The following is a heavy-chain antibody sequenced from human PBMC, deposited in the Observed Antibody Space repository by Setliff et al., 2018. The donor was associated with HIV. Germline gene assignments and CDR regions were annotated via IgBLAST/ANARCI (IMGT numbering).Heavy chain of an antibody. CDR2: INQDGSDQ. CDR3: VKGGMTNAAFNI. D-gene: IGHD3-16*01. Sequence: PGGSLRLSCGASGFTISSYWVTWVRQAPGKGLEWVANINQDGSDQNFVDSVTGRFTISRDNAKNSLYLQMNSLRVEDTAVYYGVKGGMTNAAFNIWGPGTMVTVSS. V-gene: IGHV3-7*03. J-gene: IGHJ3*02. CDR1: GFTISSYW.